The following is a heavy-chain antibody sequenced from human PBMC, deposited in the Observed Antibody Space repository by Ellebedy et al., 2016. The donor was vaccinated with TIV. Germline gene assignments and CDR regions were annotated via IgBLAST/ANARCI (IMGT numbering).Heavy chain of an antibody. CDR1: GFTVSSYW. CDR3: ARDWSSSASYSGCLDY. V-gene: IGHV3-7*03. D-gene: IGHD1-26*01. Sequence: GESLKISCAASGFTVSSYWMSWVRQAPGKGLEWVANIKQDGSEKYYVDSVKGRFTISSDNAKNSLYLQMNSLRAEDTAVYYCARDWSSSASYSGCLDYWGQGTLVTVSS. J-gene: IGHJ4*02. CDR2: IKQDGSEK.